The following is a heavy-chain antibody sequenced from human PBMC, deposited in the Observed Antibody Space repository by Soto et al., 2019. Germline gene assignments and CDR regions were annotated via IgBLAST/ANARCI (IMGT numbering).Heavy chain of an antibody. D-gene: IGHD3-3*01. V-gene: IGHV1-8*01. Sequence: ASVKVSCKASGYTFTSYDINWVRQATGQGLEWMGWMNPNSGNTGYAQKFQGRVTMTRNTSISTAYMELSSLRPEDTAVYYCARAYLEWFAVDYYYYYGMDVWGQGTTVTVSS. J-gene: IGHJ6*02. CDR3: ARAYLEWFAVDYYYYYGMDV. CDR1: GYTFTSYD. CDR2: MNPNSGNT.